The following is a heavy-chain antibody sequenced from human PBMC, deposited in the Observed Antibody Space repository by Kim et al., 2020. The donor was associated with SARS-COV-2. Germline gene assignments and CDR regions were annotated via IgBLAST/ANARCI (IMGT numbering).Heavy chain of an antibody. J-gene: IGHJ6*02. Sequence: ASVKVSCKASGYTFTGYAIHWVRQAPGQRLEWMGWINAGNANTKYSHKWQGRVTITRDTSATTAYMELSSLKSEDTAVYYCARDISNYYVSSGYYYPGMDVWGQGTTVTVSS. CDR2: INAGNANT. CDR3: ARDISNYYVSSGYYYPGMDV. D-gene: IGHD3-22*01. V-gene: IGHV1-3*01. CDR1: GYTFTGYA.